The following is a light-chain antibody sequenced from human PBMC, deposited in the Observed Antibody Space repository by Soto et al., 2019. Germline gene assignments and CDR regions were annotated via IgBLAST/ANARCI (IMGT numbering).Light chain of an antibody. CDR2: GVS. CDR1: QSVTSRY. V-gene: IGKV3-20*01. J-gene: IGKJ2*01. CDR3: QQYSTLPHT. Sequence: ENVLTQSPGTLSLSPGERATLSCRATQSVTSRYFAWYQQKPGQAPRLLIYGVSSRATDIPDRFSGSGSGTDFTLTISRLGPEDFVVYYCQQYSTLPHTFGQGTKLEVK.